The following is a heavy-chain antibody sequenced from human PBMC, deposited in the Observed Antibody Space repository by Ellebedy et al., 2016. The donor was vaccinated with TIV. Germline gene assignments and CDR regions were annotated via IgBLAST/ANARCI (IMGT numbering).Heavy chain of an antibody. CDR3: ASVTFSSLSPFDY. V-gene: IGHV1-2*02. CDR2: IYPSRGDT. J-gene: IGHJ4*02. Sequence: AASVKVSCKTSGYTFTSYYIHWVRQAPGQGLEWMGWIYPSRGDTQYAQQFQGRVTMTRDTSITTAYMELNRRTSDDTAVYYCASVTFSSLSPFDYWGQGTLVTVTS. CDR1: GYTFTSYY. D-gene: IGHD2-2*01.